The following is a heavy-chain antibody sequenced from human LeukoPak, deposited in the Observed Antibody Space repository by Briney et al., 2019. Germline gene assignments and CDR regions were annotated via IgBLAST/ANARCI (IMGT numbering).Heavy chain of an antibody. CDR2: IYYSGST. J-gene: IGHJ6*02. V-gene: IGHV4-39*02. Sequence: SETLSLTCTVSGVSISGSSYYWGWIRQPPGKGLEWIGSIYYSGSTYYNPSLKNRVTISVDTSKNQFSLKLNSVTATDTAVYYCARESSRGYGMDVWGQGTTVTVSS. CDR3: ARESSRGYGMDV. CDR1: GVSISGSSYY.